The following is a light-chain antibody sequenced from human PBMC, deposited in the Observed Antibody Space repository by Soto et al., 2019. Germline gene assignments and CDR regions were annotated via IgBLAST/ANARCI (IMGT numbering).Light chain of an antibody. CDR1: QSISSW. J-gene: IGKJ1*01. V-gene: IGKV1-5*01. CDR2: DAS. Sequence: IQLTPSPSTLSASVGDRVTITCRASQSISSWLAWYQQKPGKAPKLLIYDASSLESGVPSRFSGSGSGTEFTLTIISLQPDDFATYYCQQYNSYWWTFGQGTKVDIK. CDR3: QQYNSYWWT.